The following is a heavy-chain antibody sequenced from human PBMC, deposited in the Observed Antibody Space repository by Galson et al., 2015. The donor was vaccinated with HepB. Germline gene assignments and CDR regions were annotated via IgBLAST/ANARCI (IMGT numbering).Heavy chain of an antibody. CDR3: TGVDYGGNSYFDY. CDR2: IDPSDSYT. J-gene: IGHJ4*02. CDR1: GYSFTSYW. D-gene: IGHD4-23*01. Sequence: QSGAEVKKPGESLRISCKGSGYSFTSYWISWVRQMPGKGLEWMGRIDPSDSYTNYSPSFQGHVTISADKSISTVYLQWSSLKASDTAMYYCTGVDYGGNSYFDYWGQGTLVTVSS. V-gene: IGHV5-10-1*01.